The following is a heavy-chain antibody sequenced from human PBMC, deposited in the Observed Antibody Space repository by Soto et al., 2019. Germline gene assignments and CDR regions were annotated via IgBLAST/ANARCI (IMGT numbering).Heavy chain of an antibody. CDR2: ISSSASHI. Sequence: GGSLRLSCVASGFSLSDYAVNWVRQAPGKGLEWVSSISSSASHINYADSVKGRFTISRDNAKKSLYLQMNSLRAEDTAVYYCARGYTGYCSGGTCYWFDPWGQGTLVTVSS. CDR1: GFSLSDYA. J-gene: IGHJ5*02. CDR3: ARGYTGYCSGGTCYWFDP. D-gene: IGHD2-15*01. V-gene: IGHV3-21*01.